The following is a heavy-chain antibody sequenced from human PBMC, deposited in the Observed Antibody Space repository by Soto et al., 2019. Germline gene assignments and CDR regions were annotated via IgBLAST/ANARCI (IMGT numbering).Heavy chain of an antibody. CDR3: ATLLGSHQHYYFGIDV. CDR1: GYSMTSGGYY. J-gene: IGHJ6*02. Sequence: SETLSLSCTVSGYSMTSGGYYWSWIRHLPGKGLEWIGYIYYSGGTQFNASLKSRVSMSVDTSKNQFSLRLSSVTAADTAVYYCATLLGSHQHYYFGIDVWGQGTTVTVS. D-gene: IGHD2-2*01. CDR2: IYYSGGT. V-gene: IGHV4-31*03.